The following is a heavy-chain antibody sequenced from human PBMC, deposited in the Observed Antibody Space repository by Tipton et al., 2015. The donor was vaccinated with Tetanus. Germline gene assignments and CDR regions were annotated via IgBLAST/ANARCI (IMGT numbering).Heavy chain of an antibody. Sequence: SGFILRDYYMSWIRQAPGKGLEWVSYISGSSGDIYHAGSVKGRFTTSRDNAKWSLYLQLDNLRAEGTAVYYCAAALPGAPPPYWGQGTLVTVSS. D-gene: IGHD6-25*01. CDR1: GFILRDYY. V-gene: IGHV3-11*01. CDR2: ISGSSGDI. CDR3: AAALPGAPPPY. J-gene: IGHJ4*02.